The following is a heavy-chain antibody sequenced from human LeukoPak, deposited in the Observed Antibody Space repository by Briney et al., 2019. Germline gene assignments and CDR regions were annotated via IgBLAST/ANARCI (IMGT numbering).Heavy chain of an antibody. V-gene: IGHV3-23*01. CDR1: GFTFNNYG. CDR2: ISGDGGTT. CDR3: ARVRSGFYLDT. Sequence: GGSLRLSCTASGFTFNNYGVTWVRQAPGKGLEWVSVISGDGGTTFYAPFLKGRFTISRDSSKNTVYLQMNSLRAEDTAIYSCARVRSGFYLDTWGQGTLVTVSS. D-gene: IGHD3-3*01. J-gene: IGHJ4*02.